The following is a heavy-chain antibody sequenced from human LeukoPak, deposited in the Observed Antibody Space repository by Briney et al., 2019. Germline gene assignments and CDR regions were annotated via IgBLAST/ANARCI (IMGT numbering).Heavy chain of an antibody. CDR3: AKDYDSSGYLYNWSDP. J-gene: IGHJ5*02. Sequence: GGSLRLSCAASGFTFSIYAMSWVRQAPGKGLEWVSAISGSGGSTYYADSVKGRFTISRDNSKNTLYLQMNSLRAEDTAVYYCAKDYDSSGYLYNWSDPWGQGTLVTVSS. CDR1: GFTFSIYA. V-gene: IGHV3-23*01. CDR2: ISGSGGST. D-gene: IGHD3-22*01.